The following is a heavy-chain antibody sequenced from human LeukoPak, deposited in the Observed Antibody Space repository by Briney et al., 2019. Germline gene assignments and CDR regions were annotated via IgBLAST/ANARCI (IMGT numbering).Heavy chain of an antibody. Sequence: GGSLRLSCAASGFTFSSYAMHWVRQAPGKGLEWVAVISYDGSNKYYADSVKGRFTISRDNSKNTLYLQMNSLRAEDTAVYYCARSSYYDFWSGYSPFAYWGQGTLVTVSS. D-gene: IGHD3-3*01. J-gene: IGHJ4*02. CDR3: ARSSYYDFWSGYSPFAY. CDR2: ISYDGSNK. CDR1: GFTFSSYA. V-gene: IGHV3-30-3*01.